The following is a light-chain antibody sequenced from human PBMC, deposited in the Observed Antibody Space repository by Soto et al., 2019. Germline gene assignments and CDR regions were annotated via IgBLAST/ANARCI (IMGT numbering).Light chain of an antibody. CDR2: DAY. CDR3: QKSDHLPL. CDR1: HDIGNS. Sequence: DIQMTQSPPSLSASVGDRVTITCQASHDIGNSLNWYQDKPGHAPKLVIYDAYNLETGVPSTFSGNGYGTDFTFTISSLRPEDIATYYCQKSDHLPLFGPGTRVD. V-gene: IGKV1-33*01. J-gene: IGKJ3*01.